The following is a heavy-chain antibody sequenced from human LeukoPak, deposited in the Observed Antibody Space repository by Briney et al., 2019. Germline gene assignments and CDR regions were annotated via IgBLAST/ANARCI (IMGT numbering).Heavy chain of an antibody. CDR1: GYSFTSYW. V-gene: IGHV5-51*01. D-gene: IGHD6-6*01. CDR2: IYPGDPDT. J-gene: IGHJ4*02. CDR3: ARSTQQLVVPHFDY. Sequence: GESLKISCKASGYSFTSYWIGWVRQMPGQGLEWMGIIYPGDPDTRYSPSFQGQVTISANKSISTAYLQWSSLKASETAMYYCARSTQQLVVPHFDYWGQGTLVTVSS.